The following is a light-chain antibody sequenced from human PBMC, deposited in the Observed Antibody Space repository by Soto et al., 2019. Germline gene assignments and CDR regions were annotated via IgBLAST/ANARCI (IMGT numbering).Light chain of an antibody. CDR1: SSDVGGYNY. Sequence: QSALTQPPSASGSLGQSVTFSCTGTSSDVGGYNYVSWYQQHPGKAPKLIIYEVHKRPSGVPDRFSGSKSGNTASLTVSGLQAEDEADYYCMCYAGGNNWVFGGGTKLTVL. J-gene: IGLJ3*02. CDR3: MCYAGGNNWV. CDR2: EVH. V-gene: IGLV2-8*01.